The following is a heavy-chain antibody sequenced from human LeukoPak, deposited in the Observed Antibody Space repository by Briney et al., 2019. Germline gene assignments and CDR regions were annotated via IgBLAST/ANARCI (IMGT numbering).Heavy chain of an antibody. V-gene: IGHV4-34*01. CDR2: INHSGST. CDR1: GGSFSGYY. CDR3: ARGVVTNPPPLFDY. J-gene: IGHJ4*02. Sequence: SETLSLTCAVYGGSFSGYYWSWIRQPPGKGLEWIGEINHSGSTNYNPSLKSRVTISVDTSKNQFSLKLSSVTAADTAVYYCARGVVTNPPPLFDYWGQGTLVTVSS. D-gene: IGHD2-21*02.